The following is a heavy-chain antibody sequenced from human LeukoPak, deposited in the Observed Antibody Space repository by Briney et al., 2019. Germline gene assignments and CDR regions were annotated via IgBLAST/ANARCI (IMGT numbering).Heavy chain of an antibody. V-gene: IGHV1-24*01. J-gene: IGHJ4*02. Sequence: ASVKVSCKVSGYTLTELSTHWVRQAPGKGLEWMGGFDPEDGETIYAQKFQGRVTMTEDTSTHTAYMELRSLRSEDTAVYYCAATPGIAPVGIIGIDFWGQGTLLTVSS. CDR2: FDPEDGET. D-gene: IGHD6-13*01. CDR1: GYTLTELS. CDR3: AATPGIAPVGIIGIDF.